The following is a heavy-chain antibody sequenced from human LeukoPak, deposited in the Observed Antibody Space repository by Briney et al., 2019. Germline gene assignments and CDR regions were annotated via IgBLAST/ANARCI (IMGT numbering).Heavy chain of an antibody. V-gene: IGHV3-74*01. J-gene: IGHJ6*02. D-gene: IGHD3-10*01. CDR2: ISTDGSST. CDR3: ARAYYHASGGAFGMDV. CDR1: GFTFSRYW. Sequence: GGSLRLSCAASGFTFSRYWMHWLRQAPGKGLVWVSRISTDGSSTSYADSVKGRFTISRDNSKKTLYLQMNSLRAEDTALYYCARAYYHASGGAFGMDVWGQGTTVTVSS.